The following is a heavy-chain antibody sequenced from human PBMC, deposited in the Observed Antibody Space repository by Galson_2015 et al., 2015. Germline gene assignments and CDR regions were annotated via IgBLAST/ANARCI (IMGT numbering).Heavy chain of an antibody. CDR2: ISGTGGSR. CDR1: GFTFNSYA. V-gene: IGHV3-23*01. D-gene: IGHD3-10*01. J-gene: IGHJ6*03. CDR3: AKEAYFYGSGSYFLDYYYYYYIDV. Sequence: SLRLSCAASGFTFNSYAMSWVRQAPGKGLEWVSGISGTGGSRWYADSVKGRFTISRDTSKNTLYLQMNSLRAEDTAVYLCAKEAYFYGSGSYFLDYYYYYYIDVWGTGTTVTVSS.